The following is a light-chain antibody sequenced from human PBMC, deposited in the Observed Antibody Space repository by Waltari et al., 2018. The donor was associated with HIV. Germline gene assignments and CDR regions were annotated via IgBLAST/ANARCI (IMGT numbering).Light chain of an antibody. CDR1: ALPNKY. Sequence: SYELTQPPSVSVSLGPMARITCSGEALPNKYTYRYQQKPGQAPVLVIYKDSERPAGIPERFSGSSSGTIVTLTISGVQAEDEADYYCLSADNSGTYWMFGGGTKLTVL. CDR3: LSADNSGTYWM. CDR2: KDS. J-gene: IGLJ3*02. V-gene: IGLV3-16*01.